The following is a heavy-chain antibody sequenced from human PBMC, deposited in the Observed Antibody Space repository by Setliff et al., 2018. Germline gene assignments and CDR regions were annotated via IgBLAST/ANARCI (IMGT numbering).Heavy chain of an antibody. D-gene: IGHD6-6*01. Sequence: PGGSLRLSCVASGFTFSAYGMSWVRQAPGKGLEWVSSVYNGNDETKYADSVKGRFTISRDNSNSTLYLQMNSLRVEDTALYYCAKSSGSSSSTNLEYLGPGTLVTVSS. CDR3: AKSSGSSSSTNLEY. CDR2: VYNGNDET. J-gene: IGHJ4*02. V-gene: IGHV3-23*01. CDR1: GFTFSAYG.